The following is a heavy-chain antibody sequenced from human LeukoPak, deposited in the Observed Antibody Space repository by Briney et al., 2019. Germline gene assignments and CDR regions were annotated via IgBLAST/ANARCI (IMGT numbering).Heavy chain of an antibody. V-gene: IGHV1-69*13. J-gene: IGHJ4*02. CDR3: AREMASPRDRYCSGGSCVY. D-gene: IGHD2-15*01. Sequence: GASVKVSCKASGGTFSSYAISWVRQAPGQGLEWMGGIIPIFGTANYAQKFQGRVTITADESTSTAYMELSSLRSEDTAVYYCAREMASPRDRYCSGGSCVYWGQGTLVTVSS. CDR1: GGTFSSYA. CDR2: IIPIFGTA.